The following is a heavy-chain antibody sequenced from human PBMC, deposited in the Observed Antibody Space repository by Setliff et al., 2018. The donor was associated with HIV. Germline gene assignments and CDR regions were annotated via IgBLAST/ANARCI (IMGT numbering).Heavy chain of an antibody. CDR3: ARDGYYYDSSGHLAYYFDY. V-gene: IGHV7-4-1*02. Sequence: GASVKVSCKTSGVTFSTYVITWVRQAPGQGLEWMGWINTYTGNPTYAQDFTGRFVFSLDTSVSTAYLQISSLKAEDIAVYYCARDGYYYDSSGHLAYYFDYWGQGTLVTVSS. CDR1: GVTFSTYV. CDR2: INTYTGNP. D-gene: IGHD3-22*01. J-gene: IGHJ4*02.